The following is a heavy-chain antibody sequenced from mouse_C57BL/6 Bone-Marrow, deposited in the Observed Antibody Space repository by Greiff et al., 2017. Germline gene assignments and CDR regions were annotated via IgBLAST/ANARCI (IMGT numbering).Heavy chain of an antibody. J-gene: IGHJ3*01. D-gene: IGHD2-5*01. CDR1: GYTFTSYW. CDR3: ARGSNWAY. CDR2: IDPSDSYT. Sequence: QVQLQQPGAELVMPGASVKLSCKASGYTFTSYWMHWVKQRPGQGLEWIGEIDPSDSYTNYNQQFKGKSTLTVDKSSSTAYMQRSSLTSEDSAVYYCARGSNWAYWGQGTLVTVSA. V-gene: IGHV1-69*01.